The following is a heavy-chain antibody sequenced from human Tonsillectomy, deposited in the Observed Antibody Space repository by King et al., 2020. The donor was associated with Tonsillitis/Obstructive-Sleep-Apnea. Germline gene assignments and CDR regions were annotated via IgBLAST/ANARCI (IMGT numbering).Heavy chain of an antibody. CDR3: AKCYYYDSSGLDY. CDR1: GFTFSSYG. J-gene: IGHJ4*02. V-gene: IGHV3-30*18. D-gene: IGHD3-22*01. Sequence: VQLVESGGGVVQPGRSLRLSCAASGFTFSSYGMHWVRQAPGKGLEWVAVISYDGSNKYYADSVKGRFTISRDNSKNTLYLQMNSLRAEDTAVYYCAKCYYYDSSGLDYWGQGTLVTVSS. CDR2: ISYDGSNK.